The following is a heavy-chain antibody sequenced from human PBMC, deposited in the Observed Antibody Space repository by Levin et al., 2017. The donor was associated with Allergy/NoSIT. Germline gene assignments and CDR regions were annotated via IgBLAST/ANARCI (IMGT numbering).Heavy chain of an antibody. CDR3: ARQGYTYGLYNWFDP. Sequence: KVSCKGSGYSFISHWIAWVRQMPGKGLEWMGIIYPGDSDTRYSPSFQGQVTISADKSISTAYLQWSSLKASDTAMYYCARQGYTYGLYNWFDPWGQGTLVTVSS. V-gene: IGHV5-51*01. J-gene: IGHJ5*02. CDR1: GYSFISHW. CDR2: IYPGDSDT. D-gene: IGHD5-18*01.